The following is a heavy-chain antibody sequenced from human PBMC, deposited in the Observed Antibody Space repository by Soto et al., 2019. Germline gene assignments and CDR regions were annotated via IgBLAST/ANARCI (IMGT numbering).Heavy chain of an antibody. J-gene: IGHJ6*02. CDR1: GYTFTGYY. D-gene: IGHD3-3*01. CDR2: INPNSGGT. V-gene: IGHV1-2*04. CDR3: ATLRNYDVSSGHDSGTPGMDV. Sequence: GASVKVSCKASGYTFTGYYMHWVRQAPGQGLEWMGWINPNSGGTNYAQKFQGWVTMTRDTSISTAYMELSRLRSDDTAVYYCATLRNYDVSSGHDSGTPGMDVWGQGTTVTVSS.